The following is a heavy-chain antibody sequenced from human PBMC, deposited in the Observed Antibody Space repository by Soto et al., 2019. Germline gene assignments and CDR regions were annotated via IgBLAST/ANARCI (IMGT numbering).Heavy chain of an antibody. CDR3: ARERGSTPGGWFDP. J-gene: IGHJ5*02. V-gene: IGHV1-69*01. CDR2: IIPIFGTA. CDR1: GGTFSSYA. Sequence: QVQLVQSGAEVKKPGSSVKVSCKASGGTFSSYAISWVRQAPGQGLEWMGGIIPIFGTANYAQKFQGRVTITADESTSTAYMELSSLRSADTAVYSCARERGSTPGGWFDPWGQGSLVTVSS. D-gene: IGHD2-2*01.